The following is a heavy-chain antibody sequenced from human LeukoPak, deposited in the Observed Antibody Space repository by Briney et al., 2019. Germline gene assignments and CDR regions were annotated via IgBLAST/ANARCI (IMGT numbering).Heavy chain of an antibody. CDR2: ISGSGGST. J-gene: IGHJ4*02. D-gene: IGHD2-15*01. CDR1: GFTFSSYA. V-gene: IGHV3-23*01. Sequence: GGSLRLSCAASGFTFSSYAMSWVRQAPGKGLEWVSAISGSGGSTYYADSVKGRFTISRDNSKNTLYLQMNSLRAEDTAVYYCAKPGYCSGGSCYYSFFDYWGQGTLVTVSS. CDR3: AKPGYCSGGSCYYSFFDY.